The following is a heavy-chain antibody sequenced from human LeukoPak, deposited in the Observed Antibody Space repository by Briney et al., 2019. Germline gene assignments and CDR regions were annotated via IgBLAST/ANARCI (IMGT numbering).Heavy chain of an antibody. CDR2: INDSGST. CDR1: GGSFSGYY. J-gene: IGHJ5*02. D-gene: IGHD3-10*01. Sequence: SETPSLTCAVYGGSFSGYYWSWIRQPPGKGLEWIGEINDSGSTNYIPSLNSRVTISVDTSKNQFSLKLSSVTAADTAVYYCARAERFGAHDRRYRYNWFDPWGQGTLVSVSS. V-gene: IGHV4-34*01. CDR3: ARAERFGAHDRRYRYNWFDP.